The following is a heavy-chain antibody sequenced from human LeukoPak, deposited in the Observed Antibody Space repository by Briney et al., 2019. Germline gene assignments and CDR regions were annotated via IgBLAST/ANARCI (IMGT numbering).Heavy chain of an antibody. D-gene: IGHD3-3*01. V-gene: IGHV3-21*01. CDR2: ISSSSSYI. Sequence: GGSLRLSCAASGFTFSSYSMNWVRQAPGKGLEWVSSISSSSSYIYYADSVKGRFTISRDNAKNPLYLQMNSLRAEDTAVYYCARVYDFWSGYYHDAFDIWGQGTMVTVSS. CDR1: GFTFSSYS. CDR3: ARVYDFWSGYYHDAFDI. J-gene: IGHJ3*02.